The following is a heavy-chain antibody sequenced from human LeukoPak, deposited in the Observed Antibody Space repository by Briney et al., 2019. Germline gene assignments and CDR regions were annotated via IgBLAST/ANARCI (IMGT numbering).Heavy chain of an antibody. Sequence: GGSLRLSCAASGFTFSSYSMNWVRQAPGKGLEWVSSISSSSSSYIYYADSVKGRFTISRDNAKNSLYPQMNSLRAEDTAVYYCARDRLAAGNWFDPSGQGTLVTVSS. CDR3: ARDRLAAGNWFDP. J-gene: IGHJ5*02. V-gene: IGHV3-21*01. CDR1: GFTFSSYS. D-gene: IGHD6-25*01. CDR2: ISSSSSSYI.